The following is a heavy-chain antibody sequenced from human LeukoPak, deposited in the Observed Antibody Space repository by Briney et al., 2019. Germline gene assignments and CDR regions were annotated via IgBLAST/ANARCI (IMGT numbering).Heavy chain of an antibody. V-gene: IGHV3-48*02. D-gene: IGHD5-12*01. Sequence: GGSLRLSCAASGFTFSNYGMNWVRQAPGKGLEWLSYISSSSDATHYADSVKGRFTISRDNAKNSLYLEMNSLRDEDTAVYCCARAMRSGYDYWGQGTLVTVSS. J-gene: IGHJ4*02. CDR2: ISSSSDAT. CDR3: ARAMRSGYDY. CDR1: GFTFSNYG.